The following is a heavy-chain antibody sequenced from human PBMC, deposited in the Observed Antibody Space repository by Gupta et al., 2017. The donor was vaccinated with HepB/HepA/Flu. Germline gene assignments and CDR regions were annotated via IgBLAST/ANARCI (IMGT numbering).Heavy chain of an antibody. CDR3: AREDGDAFDI. Sequence: EAQLVESGGGLVQPGGSLRLSCAASGFSFRLYEMNWVRQGLGKGLEWVSYISSSGGTIYYADSVKGRFTISRDNANNSLYLQMNSLRADDTSVYYCAREDGDAFDIWGQGTMVTVSS. CDR1: GFSFRLYE. CDR2: ISSSGGTI. J-gene: IGHJ3*02. V-gene: IGHV3-48*03.